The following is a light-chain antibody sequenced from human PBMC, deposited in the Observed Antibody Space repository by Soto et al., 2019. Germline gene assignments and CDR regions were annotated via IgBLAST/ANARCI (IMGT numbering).Light chain of an antibody. CDR3: QKYNSATFT. V-gene: IGKV1-27*01. J-gene: IGKJ4*01. Sequence: DIQTTPSPSSLSASVGASVTITCRASQGIRNYLAWYHKKPGKVPKVLIYAASTLQSGVPSRFSGSGSGTDFTLTISSLQTEDVATYYCQKYNSATFTFGGGTKVDIK. CDR2: AAS. CDR1: QGIRNY.